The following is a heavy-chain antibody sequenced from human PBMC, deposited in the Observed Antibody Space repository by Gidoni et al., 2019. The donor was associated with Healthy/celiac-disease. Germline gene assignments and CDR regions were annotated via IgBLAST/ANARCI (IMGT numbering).Heavy chain of an antibody. CDR2: IKQDGSEK. J-gene: IGHJ3*02. D-gene: IGHD1-26*01. CDR3: ARGGVGANRGDAFDI. CDR1: GFTFSSYW. V-gene: IGHV3-7*01. Sequence: EVQLVESGGGLVQPGGSLRLSCAASGFTFSSYWMSWVRQAPGKGLGWVANIKQDGSEKYYVDSVKGRFTISRDNAKNSLYLQMNSLRAEDTAVYYCARGGVGANRGDAFDIWGQGTMVTVSS.